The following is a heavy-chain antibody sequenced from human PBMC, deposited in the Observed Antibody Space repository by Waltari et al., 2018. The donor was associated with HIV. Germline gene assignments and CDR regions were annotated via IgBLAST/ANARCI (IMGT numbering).Heavy chain of an antibody. D-gene: IGHD3-22*01. CDR2: VYYSGAT. V-gene: IGHV4-39*02. CDR1: GGSISSRSYY. Sequence: QLQLQESGPGLVKPSETLSLTCTVSGGSISSRSYYWGWIRQPPGKGLEWIGSVYYSGATYYNPSLWSRVTISIDTSKNHFSRRLSSVTAADTAVYFCVRDNTSGYLFDYWGQGTLVTVSS. J-gene: IGHJ4*02. CDR3: VRDNTSGYLFDY.